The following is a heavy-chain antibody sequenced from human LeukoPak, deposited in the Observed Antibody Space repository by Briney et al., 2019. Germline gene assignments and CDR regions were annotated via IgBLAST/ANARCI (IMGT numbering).Heavy chain of an antibody. Sequence: GGSLRLSCAVSGFTFSSHGVHWVRQAPGKGLEWVAVVSDDGTTTYYADSVKGRFTISRDNSKNALYLQMNSLRSEDTAVYFCTREGVTGSRTKEGASGSRYCFDYWGQGTLVTVSS. V-gene: IGHV3-30*03. D-gene: IGHD1-26*01. J-gene: IGHJ4*02. CDR3: TREGVTGSRTKEGASGSRYCFDY. CDR1: GFTFSSHG. CDR2: VSDDGTTT.